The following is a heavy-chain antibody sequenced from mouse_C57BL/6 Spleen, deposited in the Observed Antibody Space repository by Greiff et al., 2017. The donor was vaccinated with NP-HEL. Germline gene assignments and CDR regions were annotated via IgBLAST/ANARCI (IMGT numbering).Heavy chain of an antibody. J-gene: IGHJ2*01. CDR1: GYTFTSYW. V-gene: IGHV1-59*01. CDR3: ARGSIYYYGSSPY. CDR2: IDPSDSYT. D-gene: IGHD1-1*01. Sequence: QVQLKHPGAELVRPGTSVKLSCKASGYTFTSYWMHWVKQRPGQGLEWIGVIDPSDSYTNYNQKLKGKATLTVDTPSSTAYMQLSSLTSDDSAVYYCARGSIYYYGSSPYWGQGTTLTVSS.